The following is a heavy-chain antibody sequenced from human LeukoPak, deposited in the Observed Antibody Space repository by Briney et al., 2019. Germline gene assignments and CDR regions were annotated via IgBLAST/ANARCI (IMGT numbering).Heavy chain of an antibody. Sequence: GASVKVSCKASGYTFTSYDINWVRQATGQGLEWMGWMNPNSGNTGYAQKFQGRVTITADKSTSTAYMELSSLRSEDTAVYYCARDYYGSAPLDYWGQGTLVTVSS. J-gene: IGHJ4*02. CDR2: MNPNSGNT. CDR1: GYTFTSYD. D-gene: IGHD3-10*01. CDR3: ARDYYGSAPLDY. V-gene: IGHV1-8*01.